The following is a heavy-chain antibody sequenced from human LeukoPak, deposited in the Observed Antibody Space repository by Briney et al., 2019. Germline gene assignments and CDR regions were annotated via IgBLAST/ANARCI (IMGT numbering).Heavy chain of an antibody. V-gene: IGHV3-53*01. CDR3: ARGAGYNYPYYFDY. CDR2: SYGGGNI. CDR1: GFTVSSNY. Sequence: GGSLRLSCAASGFTVSSNYRKWVRQAPGKGREGGSVSYGGGNIYYEDSVKGRFTISRDNSRNPLYLQMTSLRAEDTAVYYCARGAGYNYPYYFDYWGQGTLVTVSS. J-gene: IGHJ4*02. D-gene: IGHD5-24*01.